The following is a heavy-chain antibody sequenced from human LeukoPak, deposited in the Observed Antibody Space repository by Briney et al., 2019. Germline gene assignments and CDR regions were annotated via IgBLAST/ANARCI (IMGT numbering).Heavy chain of an antibody. D-gene: IGHD6-19*01. CDR2: ISAYNGNT. V-gene: IGHV1-18*01. CDR3: AREEAEAGYFDY. CDR1: GYTLTELS. J-gene: IGHJ4*02. Sequence: ASVKVSCKVSGYTLTELSMHWVRQAPGQGLEWMGWISAYNGNTNYAQKVQGRVTMTTDTSTSTAYMELRSLRSDDTAVYYCAREEAEAGYFDYWGQGTLVTVSS.